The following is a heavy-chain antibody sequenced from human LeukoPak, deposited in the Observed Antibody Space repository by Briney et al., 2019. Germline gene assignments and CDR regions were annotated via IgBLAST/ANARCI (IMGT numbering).Heavy chain of an antibody. V-gene: IGHV4-39*07. J-gene: IGHJ2*01. CDR1: GGSISSSSYY. D-gene: IGHD6-19*01. CDR2: IYYSGST. CDR3: VRDSPYSSGWYRFFDL. Sequence: SETLSLTCTVSGGSISSSSYYWGWIRQPPGKGLEWIGSIYYSGSTYYNPSLKSRVTISVDTSKNHFSLRLTSVTAADTAVYYCVRDSPYSSGWYRFFDLWGRGTLVTVTS.